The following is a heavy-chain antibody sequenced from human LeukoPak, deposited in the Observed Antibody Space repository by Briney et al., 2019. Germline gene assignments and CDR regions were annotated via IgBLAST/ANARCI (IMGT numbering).Heavy chain of an antibody. V-gene: IGHV4-31*03. J-gene: IGHJ4*02. D-gene: IGHD3-3*01. CDR2: IYYSGST. CDR3: ARTDDFWSGLFDY. CDR1: GGSISSGGYY. Sequence: SETLSLTCTVSGGSISSGGYYWSWIRQHPGKGLEWIGYIYYSGSTYYSPSLKSRVTISVDTSKNQFSLKLSSVTAADTAVYYCARTDDFWSGLFDYWGQGTLVTVSS.